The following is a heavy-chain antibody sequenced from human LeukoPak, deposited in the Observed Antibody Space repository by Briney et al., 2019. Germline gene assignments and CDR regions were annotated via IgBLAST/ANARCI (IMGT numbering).Heavy chain of an antibody. D-gene: IGHD2/OR15-2a*01. CDR2: IRKRLDSYST. J-gene: IGHJ3*01. V-gene: IGHV3-72*01. Sequence: GGSLRLSCAGSGFTFNDLYMDWVRQAPGKGLEWIVRIRKRLDSYSTEYGASVKGRFTISRDDSKNSLYLQMNSLKIEDTAFYFCVRVTFAVFDFWGQGTMVTVSS. CDR3: VRVTFAVFDF. CDR1: GFTFNDLY.